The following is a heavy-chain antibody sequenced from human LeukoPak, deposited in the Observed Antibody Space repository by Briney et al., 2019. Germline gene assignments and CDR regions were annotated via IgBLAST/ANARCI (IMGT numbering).Heavy chain of an antibody. CDR3: ARDAYYDSSGYYGGFDY. V-gene: IGHV3-30-3*01. CDR2: ISYDGSNK. Sequence: SGGSPRLSCAASGFTFSSYAMHWVRQAPGKGLEWVAVISYDGSNKYYADSVKGRFTISRDNSKNTLYLQMNSLRAEDTAVYYCARDAYYDSSGYYGGFDYWGQGTLVTVSS. J-gene: IGHJ4*02. D-gene: IGHD3-22*01. CDR1: GFTFSSYA.